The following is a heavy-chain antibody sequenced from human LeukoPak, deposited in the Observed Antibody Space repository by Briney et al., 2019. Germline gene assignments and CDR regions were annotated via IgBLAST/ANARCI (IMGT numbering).Heavy chain of an antibody. CDR3: ARGHGVKDY. V-gene: IGHV4-39*07. D-gene: IGHD3-10*01. Sequence: SETLSLTCTVSGGSISSGNYHWAWIRQPPGKGLECIGSIYHSGDTYYNPSFKSRVTISVDTSKNQFSLKLSSVTAADTAVYYCARGHGVKDYWGQGTLVTVSS. CDR1: GGSISSGNYH. CDR2: IYHSGDT. J-gene: IGHJ4*02.